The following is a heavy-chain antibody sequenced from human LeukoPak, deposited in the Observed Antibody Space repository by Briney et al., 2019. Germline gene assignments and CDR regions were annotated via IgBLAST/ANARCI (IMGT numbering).Heavy chain of an antibody. J-gene: IGHJ4*02. CDR2: ISAYNGNT. V-gene: IGHV1-18*01. D-gene: IGHD2-2*01. CDR1: GYTFTSYG. CDR3: ARVEADCSSTSCYPAYFDY. Sequence: GASVKVSCKASGYTFTSYGISWVRQAPGQGLEWMGWISAYNGNTNYAQKLQGRVTITADKSTSTAYMELSSLRSEDTAVYYCARVEADCSSTSCYPAYFDYWGQGTLVTVSS.